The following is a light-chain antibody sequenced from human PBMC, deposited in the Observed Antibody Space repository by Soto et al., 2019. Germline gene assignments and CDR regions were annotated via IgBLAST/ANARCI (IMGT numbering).Light chain of an antibody. V-gene: IGKV3-11*01. J-gene: IGKJ2*01. CDR2: DAS. CDR3: QQRSDWPPYT. CDR1: QSVNSY. Sequence: EIVLTQSPATLSLSPGERATLSCRASQSVNSYLAWYQQKPGQAPRLLIYDASNWATGIPDRFSGSWSGTNIPLTIGSLEPEDFAVYYWQQRSDWPPYTFGQGTQLEI.